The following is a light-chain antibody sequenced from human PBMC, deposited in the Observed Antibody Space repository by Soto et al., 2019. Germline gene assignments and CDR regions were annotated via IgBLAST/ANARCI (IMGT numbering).Light chain of an antibody. J-gene: IGLJ2*01. CDR1: SSNIGRNT. V-gene: IGLV1-44*01. CDR3: AAWDDSLNGVV. CDR2: SNN. Sequence: QAVVTQPPSGSGTPGQRVTISCSGSSSNIGRNTVNWYQQLPGTAPKLLIYSNNQRPSGVPDRFSGFKSGTSASLAISGLQSEDEADYYCAAWDDSLNGVVFGGGTKLTVL.